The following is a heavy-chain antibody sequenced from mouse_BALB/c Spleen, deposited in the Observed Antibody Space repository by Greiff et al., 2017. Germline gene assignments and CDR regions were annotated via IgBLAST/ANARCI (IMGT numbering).Heavy chain of an antibody. V-gene: IGHV1S29*02. CDR1: GYTFTDYN. Sequence: VQLQQSGPELVKPGASVKISCKASGYTFTDYNMHWVKQSHGKSLEWIGYIYPYNGGTGYNQKFKSKATLTVDNSSSTAYMELRSLTSEDSAVYYCARSGGYDRDWYFDVWGAGTTVTVSS. CDR3: ARSGGYDRDWYFDV. D-gene: IGHD2-2*01. CDR2: IYPYNGGT. J-gene: IGHJ1*01.